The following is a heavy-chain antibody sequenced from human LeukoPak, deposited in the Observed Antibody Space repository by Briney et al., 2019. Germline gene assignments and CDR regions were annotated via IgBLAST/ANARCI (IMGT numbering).Heavy chain of an antibody. Sequence: SVKVSCXASGGIFSSYGINWVRQAPGQGLEWMGRIIPMFGATNYAQKFQGRVTVTTDESTSTAYMELSSLRSEDTAVYYCARGSYSDYIFDYWGQGTLVTVSS. V-gene: IGHV1-69*05. CDR2: IIPMFGAT. CDR3: ARGSYSDYIFDY. CDR1: GGIFSSYG. J-gene: IGHJ4*02. D-gene: IGHD4-11*01.